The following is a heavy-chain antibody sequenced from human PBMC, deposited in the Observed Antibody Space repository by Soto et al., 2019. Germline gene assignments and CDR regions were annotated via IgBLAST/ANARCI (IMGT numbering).Heavy chain of an antibody. V-gene: IGHV3-64D*06. CDR2: VRGNGDPP. CDR3: VKSRGGNNFDFFD. J-gene: IGHJ4*02. D-gene: IGHD2-15*01. Sequence: GGSLRLSCSASGFTFSSYAMHWVRQSPGKGLEYISGVRGNGDPPFYADSVKGRFTISRDNSKDTLYLQMSSLSADDAAMYYCVKSRGGNNFDFFDWGQGTLVTGSS. CDR1: GFTFSSYA.